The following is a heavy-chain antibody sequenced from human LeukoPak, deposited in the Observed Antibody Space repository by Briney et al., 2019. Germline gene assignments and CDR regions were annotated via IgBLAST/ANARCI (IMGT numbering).Heavy chain of an antibody. Sequence: ASVKVSCKASGGTFSNYAISWVRQAPGQGLEWMGWISAYNGNTNYAQKLQGRVTMTTDTSTTTAYMELRSLRSDDTAVYYCARDRGKAYFDYWGQGTLVTVSS. CDR1: GGTFSNYA. CDR3: ARDRGKAYFDY. CDR2: ISAYNGNT. J-gene: IGHJ4*02. V-gene: IGHV1-18*01.